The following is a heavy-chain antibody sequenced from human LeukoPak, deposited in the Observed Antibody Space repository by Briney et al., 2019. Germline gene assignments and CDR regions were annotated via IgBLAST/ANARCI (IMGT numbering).Heavy chain of an antibody. V-gene: IGHV3-23*01. CDR2: ISIRGVNP. D-gene: IGHD6-13*01. CDR3: AREAYSSSWYLVY. CDR1: GFTFNNYA. Sequence: PGGSLRLSCVVSGFTFNNYAMSWVRQAPGKGLEWVSSISIRGVNPTYADSVKGRFTTSRDNSKNTLYLQMNRLRAEDTAVYYCAREAYSSSWYLVYWGQGTLVTVSS. J-gene: IGHJ4*02.